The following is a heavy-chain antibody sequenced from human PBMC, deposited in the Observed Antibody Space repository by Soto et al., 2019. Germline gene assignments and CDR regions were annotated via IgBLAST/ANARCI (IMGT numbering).Heavy chain of an antibody. V-gene: IGHV6-1*01. CDR3: ARDFEYTWNYEGGLDY. J-gene: IGHJ4*02. Sequence: PSQTLSLTCAISGDSVSSNSAAWNWIRQSPSRGLEWLGRTYYRSKWYNDYAVSVKSRITINPDTSKNQFSLQLNSVTPEDTAVYYCARDFEYTWNYEGGLDYWGQGTLVTVSS. D-gene: IGHD1-7*01. CDR2: TYYRSKWYN. CDR1: GDSVSSNSAA.